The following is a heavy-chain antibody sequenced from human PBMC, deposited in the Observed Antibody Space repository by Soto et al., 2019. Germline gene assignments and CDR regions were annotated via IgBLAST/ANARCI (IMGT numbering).Heavy chain of an antibody. V-gene: IGHV3-23*01. CDR1: GFTFSSYA. J-gene: IGHJ4*02. CDR3: AKGAGLLWFGDSETY. Sequence: GVSLRLSCAASGFTFSSYAMSWVRQAPGKGLEWVSAISGSGGSTYYADSVKGRFTISRDNSKNTLYLQMNSLRAEDTAVYYCAKGAGLLWFGDSETYWGQGTLVTVSS. CDR2: ISGSGGST. D-gene: IGHD3-10*01.